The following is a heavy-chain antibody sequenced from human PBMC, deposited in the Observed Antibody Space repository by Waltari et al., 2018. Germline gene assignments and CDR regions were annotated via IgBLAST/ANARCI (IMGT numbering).Heavy chain of an antibody. V-gene: IGHV4-38-2*01. J-gene: IGHJ4*02. CDR2: MFHSGSG. D-gene: IGHD3-10*01. CDR1: GYSVSRGRH. CDR3: ARTQRNTTPRGVIYHFDI. Sequence: QVQLQESGPGLVKPSETLSLTCAVTGYSVSRGRHWGWTRQPPGKGLEWIGSMFHSGSGYYNPSLRSRVTISVDTSNNQVSLKLNSVTAADTAVYYCARTQRNTTPRGVIYHFDIWGQGTRVTVSS.